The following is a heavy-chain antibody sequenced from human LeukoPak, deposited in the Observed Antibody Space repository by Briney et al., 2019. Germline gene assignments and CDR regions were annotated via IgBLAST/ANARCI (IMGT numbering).Heavy chain of an antibody. D-gene: IGHD6-13*01. CDR2: INHSGST. J-gene: IGHJ5*02. CDR3: ARGFHSSSFNWFDP. Sequence: SETLSLTCAVYGGSFSAYYWSWIRQPPGKGLEWIGEINHSGSTNYNPSLKSRVTISVDTSKNQFSLKLSSVIAADTAVYYCARGFHSSSFNWFDPWGQGTLVTVSS. CDR1: GGSFSAYY. V-gene: IGHV4-34*01.